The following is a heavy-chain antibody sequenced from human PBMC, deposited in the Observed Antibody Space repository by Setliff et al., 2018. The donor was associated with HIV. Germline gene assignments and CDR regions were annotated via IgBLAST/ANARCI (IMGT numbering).Heavy chain of an antibody. J-gene: IGHJ5*01. V-gene: IGHV1-18*01. CDR2: ISDYNSNT. CDR3: ARGRVRAAAVTGLDWFDF. D-gene: IGHD6-13*01. CDR1: GYTFTSYG. Sequence: ASVKVSCKASGYTFTSYGLSWVRQAPGQGLEWMGWISDYNSNTEYAQKLQGRVTMTKDTSTSTAYMELRSLRPDDTAVYFCARGRVRAAAVTGLDWFDFWGQGSMVTVSS.